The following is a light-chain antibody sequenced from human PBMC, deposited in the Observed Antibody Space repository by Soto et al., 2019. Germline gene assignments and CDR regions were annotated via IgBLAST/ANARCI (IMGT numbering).Light chain of an antibody. V-gene: IGLV2-14*01. CDR2: EVS. CDR3: NSYTCKSTGV. Sequence: QSALTQPASVSGSPGQSITISCTGTSSDVGGYNYVSWYQQHPGKAPKLIIYEVSNRPSGVSNRFSGSKSGNTASLTISGLQAEDEADDYCNSYTCKSTGVFGTGTKLTVL. CDR1: SSDVGGYNY. J-gene: IGLJ1*01.